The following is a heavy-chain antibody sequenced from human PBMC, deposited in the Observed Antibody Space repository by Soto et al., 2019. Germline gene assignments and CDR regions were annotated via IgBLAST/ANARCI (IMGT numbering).Heavy chain of an antibody. CDR3: ARRRTPVRGYFDY. V-gene: IGHV4-34*01. CDR1: GGSFSGYY. J-gene: IGHJ4*02. D-gene: IGHD4-17*01. Sequence: QVQLQQWGAGLLKPSETLSLTCAVYGGSFSGYYWSWIRQPPGKGLEWIGEINHSGSTNYNPSLKSRVTISVDTSKNQFSLKLSSVTAADTAVYYCARRRTPVRGYFDYWGQGTLVTVSS. CDR2: INHSGST.